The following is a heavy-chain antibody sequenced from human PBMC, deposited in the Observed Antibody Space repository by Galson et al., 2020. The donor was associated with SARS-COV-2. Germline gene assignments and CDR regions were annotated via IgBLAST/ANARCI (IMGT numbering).Heavy chain of an antibody. J-gene: IGHJ4*02. V-gene: IGHV3-30*04. Sequence: GGSLRLSCAASGFTFSSYAMHWVRQAPVKGLEWVAVISYDGSNKYYADSVKGRFTISRDNSKNTLYLQMNSLRAEDTAVYYCAREGWDRRFDHYDSSGYSLFDYWGQGTLVTVSS. D-gene: IGHD3-22*01. CDR2: ISYDGSNK. CDR1: GFTFSSYA. CDR3: AREGWDRRFDHYDSSGYSLFDY.